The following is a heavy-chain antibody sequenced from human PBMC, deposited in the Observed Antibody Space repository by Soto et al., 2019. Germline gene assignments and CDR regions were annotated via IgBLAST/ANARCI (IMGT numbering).Heavy chain of an antibody. J-gene: IGHJ5*02. CDR3: AREKGGWFDP. Sequence: QVHLVQSGAEVKKPGASVKVSCKASGYTFTSYDINWVRQATGQGLEWIGWMNPNSGTTVYAQKFGGXVXVXRNTSISTDYVELSSLRLEDTGVYYCAREKGGWFDPWGQGTLVTVSS. CDR1: GYTFTSYD. CDR2: MNPNSGTT. D-gene: IGHD3-16*01. V-gene: IGHV1-8*01.